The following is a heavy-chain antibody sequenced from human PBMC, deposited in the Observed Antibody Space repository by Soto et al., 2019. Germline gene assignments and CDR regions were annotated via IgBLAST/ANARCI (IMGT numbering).Heavy chain of an antibody. CDR2: IYHGGST. J-gene: IGHJ4*02. D-gene: IGHD3-10*01. Sequence: QVQLQESGPGLVKPSGTLSLTCTVSGGSISSSNWWNWVRQPPGKGLEWIGEIYHGGSTNYNPSLKSRVTLSVAKSKNQFSLKLTSVTAADTAVYYCARSHFGADYWGQGALVTVSS. CDR1: GGSISSSNW. CDR3: ARSHFGADY. V-gene: IGHV4-4*02.